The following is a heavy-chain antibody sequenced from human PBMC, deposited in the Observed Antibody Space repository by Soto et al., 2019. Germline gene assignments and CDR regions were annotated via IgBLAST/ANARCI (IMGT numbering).Heavy chain of an antibody. V-gene: IGHV3-15*07. Sequence: GRSLRLSCAASGFTFSNAWINWVRQAPGKGLEWVGRIRSKAYGGTTEYAASVKGRFTISRDDSKSIAYLQMNSLKTEDTAVYYCTRAFKGSGSYYYYCYGMDVRGQGTTVTVSS. D-gene: IGHD3-10*01. CDR1: GFTFSNAW. J-gene: IGHJ6*02. CDR3: TRAFKGSGSYYYYCYGMDV. CDR2: IRSKAYGGTT.